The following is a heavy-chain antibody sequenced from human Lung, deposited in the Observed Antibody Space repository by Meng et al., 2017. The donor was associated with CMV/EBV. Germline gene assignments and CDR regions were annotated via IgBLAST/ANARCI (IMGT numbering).Heavy chain of an antibody. CDR1: GFTFDDYG. J-gene: IGHJ6*02. CDR2: INWNGGST. V-gene: IGHV3-20*03. CDR3: ARVKQHHGPYYYGMDV. D-gene: IGHD6-13*01. Sequence: GGSLRLXXAASGFTFDDYGMSWVRQAPEKGLEWVSGINWNGGSTGYADSVKGRFTISRDNAKNSLYLQMNSLRAEDTAVYYCARVKQHHGPYYYGMDVWGQGTXVTVSS.